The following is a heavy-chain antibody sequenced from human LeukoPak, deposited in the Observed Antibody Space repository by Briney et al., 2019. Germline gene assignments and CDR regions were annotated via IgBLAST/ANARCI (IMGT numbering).Heavy chain of an antibody. D-gene: IGHD3-10*01. CDR3: ARVLSFRFDP. CDR2: ISSSSSYI. Sequence: GGSLRLSCAASGFTFSSYGMHWVRQAPGKGLEWVSSISSSSSYIYYADSVKGRFTISRDNAKNSLYLQMNSLRAEDTAVYYCARVLSFRFDPWGQGTLVTVSS. V-gene: IGHV3-21*01. CDR1: GFTFSSYG. J-gene: IGHJ5*02.